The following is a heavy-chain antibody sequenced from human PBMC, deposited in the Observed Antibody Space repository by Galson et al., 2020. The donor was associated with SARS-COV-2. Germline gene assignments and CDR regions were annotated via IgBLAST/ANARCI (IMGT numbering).Heavy chain of an antibody. CDR1: GGSFSGYY. CDR3: ARVPLVYYYYRDV. V-gene: IGHV4-34*01. Sequence: SETMSLTCALYGGSFSGYYWSWIRQPPGKGLEWIGEINHSGSTNYNPSLKSRVTISVDTSKNQFSLKLSSVTAADTAVYYCARVPLVYYYYRDVWGKGTTVTVSS. J-gene: IGHJ6*03. CDR2: INHSGST.